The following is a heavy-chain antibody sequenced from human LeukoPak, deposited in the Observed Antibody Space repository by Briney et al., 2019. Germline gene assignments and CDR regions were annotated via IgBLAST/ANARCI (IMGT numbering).Heavy chain of an antibody. V-gene: IGHV4-34*01. Sequence: SETLSLTCTVSGGSISSYYWSWIRQPPGKGLEWIGEINHSGSTNYNPSLKSRVTISVDTSKNQFSLKLSSVTAADTAVYYCARPDYSCYYLIPFGYWGQGTLVTVSS. CDR3: ARPDYSCYYLIPFGY. J-gene: IGHJ4*02. CDR2: INHSGST. CDR1: GGSISSYY. D-gene: IGHD3-22*01.